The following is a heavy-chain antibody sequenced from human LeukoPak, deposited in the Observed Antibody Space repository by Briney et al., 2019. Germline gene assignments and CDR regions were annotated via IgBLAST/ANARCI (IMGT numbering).Heavy chain of an antibody. CDR1: GYTFTSYA. CDR3: ARDGSGSYYNPFDY. CDR2: INAGNGNT. J-gene: IGHJ4*02. V-gene: IGHV1-3*01. D-gene: IGHD3-10*01. Sequence: ASVKVSCKASGYTFTSYAMHWVRQAPGQRLEWMGWINAGNGNTKYSQKFQGRVTITRDTSASTAYMELSSLRSEDTAVYYCARDGSGSYYNPFDYWGQGTLVTVSS.